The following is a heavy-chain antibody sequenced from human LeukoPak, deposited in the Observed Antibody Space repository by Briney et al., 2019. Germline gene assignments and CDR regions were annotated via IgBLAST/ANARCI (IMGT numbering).Heavy chain of an antibody. D-gene: IGHD1-14*01. CDR3: ARDPLNRRWGSYYFDY. CDR1: GLTFSDYA. J-gene: IGHJ4*02. V-gene: IGHV3-30-3*01. Sequence: GGSLRLSCAASGLTFSDYAMHWVRQAPGKGLEWVALISYDGSNESYEDSVKGRFTISRDNSRSTLYLQMSSLRSEDTAVYYCARDPLNRRWGSYYFDYWGLGTLVTVSS. CDR2: ISYDGSNE.